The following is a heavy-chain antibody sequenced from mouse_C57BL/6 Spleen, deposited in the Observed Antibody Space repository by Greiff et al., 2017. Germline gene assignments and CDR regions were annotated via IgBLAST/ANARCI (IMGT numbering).Heavy chain of an antibody. V-gene: IGHV1-80*01. CDR2: IYPGDGDT. CDR3: ARKGGNHWYFDV. Sequence: VQLQQSGAELVKPGASVKISCKASGYAFSSYWMNWVKQRPGKGLEWIGQIYPGDGDTNYNGKFKGKATLTADKSSSTAYMQLSSLTSEDSAVYFCARKGGNHWYFDVWGTGTTVTVSS. CDR1: GYAFSSYW. D-gene: IGHD2-1*01. J-gene: IGHJ1*03.